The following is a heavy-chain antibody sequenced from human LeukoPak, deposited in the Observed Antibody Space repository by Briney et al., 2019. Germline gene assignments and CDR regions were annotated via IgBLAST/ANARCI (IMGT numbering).Heavy chain of an antibody. CDR2: IEYDGTT. CDR3: ARGPDYYGDYISWFPDAFHI. J-gene: IGHJ3*02. D-gene: IGHD4-17*01. Sequence: TTSETLSLTCAVSGASFSGYFWNWIRQSPEKGLEWIGEIEYDGTTNYNPSLMSRVTTSIDKATNQFHLKVTSLTAADTAVYYCARGPDYYGDYISWFPDAFHIWGQGTLVSVSP. V-gene: IGHV4-34*01. CDR1: GASFSGYF.